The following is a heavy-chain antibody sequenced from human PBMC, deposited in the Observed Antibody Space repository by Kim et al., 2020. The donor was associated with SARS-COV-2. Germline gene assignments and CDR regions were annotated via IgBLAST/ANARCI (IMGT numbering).Heavy chain of an antibody. CDR1: GFTFSSYT. CDR2: ISSSNTYI. D-gene: IGHD2-15*01. V-gene: IGHV3-21*01. CDR3: AREMGYCSGGGCGDWYYYYAMDV. J-gene: IGHJ6*02. Sequence: GGSLRLSCAASGFTFSSYTIHWVRQAPGKGLEWVSSISSSNTYIYYVDSVKGRFTISRDNAKNSLYLQMNSLRAEDTAVYYCAREMGYCSGGGCGDWYYYYAMDVWGQGTTVTVSS.